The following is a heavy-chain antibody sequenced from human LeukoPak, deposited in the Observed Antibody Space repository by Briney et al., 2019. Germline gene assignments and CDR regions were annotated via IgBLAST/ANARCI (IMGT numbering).Heavy chain of an antibody. CDR1: GFTFSNCG. CDR3: ARDPQSSQQLVSY. J-gene: IGHJ4*02. Sequence: GGSLRLSCAASGFTFSNCGMNWVRQAPGKGLEWVSVIYSDGSTYYADSVKGRFTISRDNSKNTLYLQMNSLRAEDTAVYYCARDPQSSQQLVSYWGQGTLVTVSS. D-gene: IGHD6-13*01. V-gene: IGHV3-53*01. CDR2: IYSDGST.